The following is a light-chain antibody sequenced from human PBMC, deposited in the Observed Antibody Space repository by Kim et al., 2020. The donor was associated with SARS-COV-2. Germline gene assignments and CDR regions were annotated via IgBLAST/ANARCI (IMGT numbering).Light chain of an antibody. J-gene: IGKJ4*01. V-gene: IGKV3-15*01. CDR1: QSIDNQ. CDR2: AAS. CDR3: QQYNTWPLT. Sequence: VSPGERATLSCRASQSIDNQLAWYQQKGGLPPRLLIYAASTRATGIPARFSGSGSGTEFTLTISSLQSEDFAVYYCQQYNTWPLTFGGGTKVDIK.